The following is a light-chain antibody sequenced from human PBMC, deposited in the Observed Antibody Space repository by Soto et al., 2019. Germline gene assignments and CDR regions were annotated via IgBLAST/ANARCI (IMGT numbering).Light chain of an antibody. CDR3: QKYNSAPYT. Sequence: DIQMTQSPSSLSASIGDTVTLTCRASQGISNYLAWYQQKPGKGPKLLIYATSTLQSGAPSRFSGSGSGTDFTLTISSLQSEDVATYYCQKYNSAPYTFGQGTKLEIK. CDR1: QGISNY. CDR2: ATS. J-gene: IGKJ2*01. V-gene: IGKV1-27*01.